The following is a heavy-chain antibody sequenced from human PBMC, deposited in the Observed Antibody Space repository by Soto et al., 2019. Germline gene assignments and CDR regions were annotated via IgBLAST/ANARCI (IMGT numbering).Heavy chain of an antibody. J-gene: IGHJ4*02. CDR2: IIPILGIA. Sequence: QVQLVQSGAEVKKPGSSVKVSCKASGGTFSSYTISWVRQAPGQGLEWMGRIIPILGIANYAQKFQGRVTNTADKYTSTDYMELSSLSSEDTAVDYCARDPGPNGCRGGSCYSDYGGQGTLVTVSS. V-gene: IGHV1-69*08. CDR1: GGTFSSYT. CDR3: ARDPGPNGCRGGSCYSDY. D-gene: IGHD2-15*01.